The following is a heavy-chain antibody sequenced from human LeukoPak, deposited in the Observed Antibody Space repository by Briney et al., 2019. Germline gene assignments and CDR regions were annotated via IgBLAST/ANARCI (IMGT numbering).Heavy chain of an antibody. CDR1: GFTFSSYW. V-gene: IGHV3-7*01. Sequence: GGSLRLSCAASGFTFSSYWMSWVRQAPGKGLEWVANIKQDGSEKYYVDSVKGRFTISRDNAKNSLYLQMNSLRAEDTAVYYFARPRQAQLLVNLFGYWGQGTLVSV. CDR2: IKQDGSEK. D-gene: IGHD6-13*01. CDR3: ARPRQAQLLVNLFGY. J-gene: IGHJ4*02.